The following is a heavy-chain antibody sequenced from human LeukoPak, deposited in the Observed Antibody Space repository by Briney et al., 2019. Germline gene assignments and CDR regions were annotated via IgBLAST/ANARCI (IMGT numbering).Heavy chain of an antibody. CDR3: AGGRYGDYYFDY. CDR1: GFTFSDYY. V-gene: IGHV3-11*01. J-gene: IGHJ4*02. D-gene: IGHD4-17*01. CDR2: ISSGGSTI. Sequence: GGSLRLSCAASGFTFSDYYMSWIRQAPGKGLEWVSYISSGGSTIYYADSVRGRFTISRDNAENSLYLQMNSLRAEDTAVYHCAGGRYGDYYFDYWGQGTLVTVSS.